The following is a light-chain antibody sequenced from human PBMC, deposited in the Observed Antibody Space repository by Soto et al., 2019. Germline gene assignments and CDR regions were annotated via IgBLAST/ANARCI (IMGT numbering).Light chain of an antibody. CDR1: QSVNSRY. Sequence: EIVLTQSPGTLSLSPGERATLSCRASQSVNSRYLAWYQQKPGQAPRPLIYGASSRATGIPDRFSGSGSGTDFTLTIGRLEPEDFAVYYCQQYATSSYTFGQGTKLEIK. CDR3: QQYATSSYT. CDR2: GAS. J-gene: IGKJ2*01. V-gene: IGKV3-20*01.